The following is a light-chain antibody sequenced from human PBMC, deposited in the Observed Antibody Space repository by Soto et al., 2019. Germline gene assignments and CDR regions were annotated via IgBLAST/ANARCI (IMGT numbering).Light chain of an antibody. CDR2: GAS. J-gene: IGKJ2*01. Sequence: EIVLTQSPGTLSLSPGERATLSCRASQSVTSNYLAWYQQKPGQAPRLLIYGASSRATGIPDRFSGSGAGTDFALTFSRLEPEDFAVYYCLQYGGSPRTFGQGTKLEIK. CDR1: QSVTSNY. CDR3: LQYGGSPRT. V-gene: IGKV3-20*01.